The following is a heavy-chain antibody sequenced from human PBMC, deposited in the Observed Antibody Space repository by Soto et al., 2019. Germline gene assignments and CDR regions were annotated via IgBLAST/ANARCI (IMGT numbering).Heavy chain of an antibody. D-gene: IGHD1-7*01. V-gene: IGHV1-18*01. CDR3: ARAEMGVELPRGNWFDP. CDR1: GYTFTSYG. J-gene: IGHJ5*02. CDR2: ISAYNGNT. Sequence: QVQLVQSGAEVKKPGASVKVSCKASGYTFTSYGISWVRQAPGQALEWMGWISAYNGNTNYAQKLQGRVTMTTDTSTSTAYMELRSLRSDDTTVYYCARAEMGVELPRGNWFDPWSQGTLVTVSS.